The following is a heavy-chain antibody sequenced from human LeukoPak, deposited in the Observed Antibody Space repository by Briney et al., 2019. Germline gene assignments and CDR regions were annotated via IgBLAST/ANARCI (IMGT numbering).Heavy chain of an antibody. CDR1: GFTFSDHY. Sequence: PGGSLRLSCAASGFTFSDHYMDWAGQAPGKGLEGVGRIRNKANSYTTDYAASVKGRFTISRDDSKNSLYLQMNSLKTEDTAVYFCARARYCAVGTCYKDYWGQGTLVTVSS. J-gene: IGHJ4*02. CDR2: IRNKANSYTT. D-gene: IGHD2-15*01. V-gene: IGHV3-72*01. CDR3: ARARYCAVGTCYKDY.